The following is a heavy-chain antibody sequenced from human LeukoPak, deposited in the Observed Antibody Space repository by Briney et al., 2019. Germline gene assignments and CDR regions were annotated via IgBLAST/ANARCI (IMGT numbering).Heavy chain of an antibody. V-gene: IGHV1-46*01. CDR2: INPSGGST. J-gene: IGHJ5*02. D-gene: IGHD1-20*01. Sequence: VASVKVSCKASGYTFTSYYMHWVRQAPGQGLEWMGIINPSGGSTSYAQKFQGRVTMTRDMSTSTVYMELSSLRSEDTAVYYCARGNWKKDLGNWFDPWGQGTLDTVSS. CDR1: GYTFTSYY. CDR3: ARGNWKKDLGNWFDP.